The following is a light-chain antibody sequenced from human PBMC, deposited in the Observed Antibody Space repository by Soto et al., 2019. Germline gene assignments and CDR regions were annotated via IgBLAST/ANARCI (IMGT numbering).Light chain of an antibody. J-gene: IGKJ1*01. CDR1: QSVSSN. CDR3: QQYGNTPWT. CDR2: GAS. V-gene: IGKV3-15*01. Sequence: IVMTQSPATLSLSPGERATLSCRASQSVSSNLAWYQQKPGQAPRLLIYGASTRATGIPARFSGSGSGTEFTLTISSLEPEDLAVYYCQQYGNTPWTFGQGTKVDIK.